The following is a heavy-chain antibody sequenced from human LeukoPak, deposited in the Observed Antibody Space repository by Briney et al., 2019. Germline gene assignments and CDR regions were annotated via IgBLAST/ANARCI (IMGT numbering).Heavy chain of an antibody. CDR3: ARHGYNWNLYCFDF. CDR2: IYTSGST. J-gene: IGHJ4*02. Sequence: PSETLSLTCTVSGGSISSYYWSWIRQPPGKGLEWIGYIYTSGSTNYNPSLKSRVTISVDTSKNQFSLKLSSVTAADTAVYYCARHGYNWNLYCFDFSGQGTLVTVSS. V-gene: IGHV4-4*09. D-gene: IGHD1-20*01. CDR1: GGSISSYY.